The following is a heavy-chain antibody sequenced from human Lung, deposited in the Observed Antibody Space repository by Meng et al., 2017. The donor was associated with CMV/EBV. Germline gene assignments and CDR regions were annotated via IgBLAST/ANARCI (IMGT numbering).Heavy chain of an antibody. Sequence: GGSLRLSCAASGFTFSSYSMNWVRQAPGKGLEWVSSISSSSSYIYYAGSVKGRFTISRDNAKNSLYLQMNSLRAEDTAVYYCARGESEWELLSYYYYYGMDVWGQGATVTVSS. V-gene: IGHV3-21*01. D-gene: IGHD1-26*01. J-gene: IGHJ6*02. CDR2: ISSSSSYI. CDR3: ARGESEWELLSYYYYYGMDV. CDR1: GFTFSSYS.